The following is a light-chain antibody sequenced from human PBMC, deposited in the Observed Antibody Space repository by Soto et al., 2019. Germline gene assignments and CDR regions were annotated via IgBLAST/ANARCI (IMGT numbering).Light chain of an antibody. V-gene: IGLV1-51*01. J-gene: IGLJ3*02. CDR3: GTWDSSLSAV. CDR1: SSNIGAGHD. Sequence: QSVLTQPPSVSGAPGQRVTISCTGSSSNIGAGHDVHWYQHLPGTTPKLLIYDNNKRPSGIPDRFSGSKSGTSATLGITGLQTGDEADYYCGTWDSSLSAVFGGGTKLTVL. CDR2: DNN.